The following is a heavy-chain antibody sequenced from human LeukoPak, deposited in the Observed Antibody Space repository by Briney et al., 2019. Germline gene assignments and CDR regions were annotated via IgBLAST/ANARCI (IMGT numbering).Heavy chain of an antibody. D-gene: IGHD3-9*01. J-gene: IGHJ4*02. V-gene: IGHV3-30-3*01. CDR3: ASAAISYFDILAGRGDYFDY. Sequence: GGSLRLSCAASGFTFSIYAMHWVRQAPDKGLEWVAVISYDGSNKYYADSVKGRFTISRDNSKNTLYLQMNSLRAEDTAVYYCASAAISYFDILAGRGDYFDYGGQGPGVIVSA. CDR1: GFTFSIYA. CDR2: ISYDGSNK.